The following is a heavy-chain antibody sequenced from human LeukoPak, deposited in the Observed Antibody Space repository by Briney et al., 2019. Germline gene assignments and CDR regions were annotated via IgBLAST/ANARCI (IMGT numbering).Heavy chain of an antibody. Sequence: GESLKISCKGSGYSFTSYWIGWVRQMPGKGLEWMGISYPGDSDTRYNPSFQGQVTISADKSISTAYLQWSSLKASDTAMYYCARRTTGTDYDSSGYYFVYAFDIWGQGTMVTVSS. CDR2: SYPGDSDT. J-gene: IGHJ3*02. CDR1: GYSFTSYW. D-gene: IGHD3-22*01. V-gene: IGHV5-51*01. CDR3: ARRTTGTDYDSSGYYFVYAFDI.